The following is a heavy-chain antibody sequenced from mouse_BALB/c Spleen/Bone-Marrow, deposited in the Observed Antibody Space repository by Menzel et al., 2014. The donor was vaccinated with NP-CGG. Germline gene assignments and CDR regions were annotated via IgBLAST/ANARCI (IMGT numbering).Heavy chain of an antibody. CDR1: GFTFSSYG. V-gene: IGHV5-9-2*01. CDR3: ATGTFAY. CDR2: ISGGGSYT. J-gene: IGHJ3*01. Sequence: EVQLVESGGGLVKPGGSLKLSCAASGFTFSSYGMSWVRQTPEKRLEWVATISGGGSYTYYPDSVKGRFTISRDNAKNNLYLQMSSLKSEDTAMYYCATGTFAYWGQGTLVTVSA. D-gene: IGHD4-1*01.